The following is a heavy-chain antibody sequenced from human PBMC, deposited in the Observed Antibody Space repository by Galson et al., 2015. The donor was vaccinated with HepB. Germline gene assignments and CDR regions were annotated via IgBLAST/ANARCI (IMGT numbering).Heavy chain of an antibody. V-gene: IGHV3-23*01. D-gene: IGHD2-2*01. J-gene: IGHJ4*02. CDR2: ITGSGRPT. CDR1: GFTFTRYA. CDR3: AKYSQDIVVVPAAIYADY. Sequence: SLRLSCAAPGFTFTRYALSWVRQIPGKGLEWVSAITGSGRPTHYADSVKGRFTISRDNSKNTLYLQMNSLRAEDTAIYFCAKYSQDIVVVPAAIYADYWGQGTLVTVSS.